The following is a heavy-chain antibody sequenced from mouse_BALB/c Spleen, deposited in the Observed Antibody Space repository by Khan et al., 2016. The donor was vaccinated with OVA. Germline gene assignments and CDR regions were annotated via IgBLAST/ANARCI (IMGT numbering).Heavy chain of an antibody. CDR3: ARGGSSGPAWFAY. CDR1: GYSITSGYF. CDR2: IRYDGNS. Sequence: EVQLQESGPGLVKPSQSLSLTCSVTGYSITSGYFWNWIRQFPGNKLEWMGYIRYDGNSNYNPSLKNRISITRDTSKNQFFLQLNSVTPEDTATXYGARGGSSGPAWFAYWGQGTLVTVSA. V-gene: IGHV3-6*02. D-gene: IGHD3-1*01. J-gene: IGHJ3*01.